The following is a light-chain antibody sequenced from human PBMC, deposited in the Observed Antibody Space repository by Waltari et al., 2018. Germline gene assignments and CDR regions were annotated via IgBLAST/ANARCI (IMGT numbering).Light chain of an antibody. CDR3: QSYDGSLSDYV. CDR1: SSNIGAGFD. Sequence: QSVLTQPPSVSGAPGQRVTISCTGSSSNIGAGFDVHWYQYAPGTAPKLLNYDEAHRPPGVPDRFSYSKSGTSASLAIAGLQAEDEAEYYCQSYDGSLSDYVFGTGTKVTVL. J-gene: IGLJ1*01. CDR2: DEA. V-gene: IGLV1-40*01.